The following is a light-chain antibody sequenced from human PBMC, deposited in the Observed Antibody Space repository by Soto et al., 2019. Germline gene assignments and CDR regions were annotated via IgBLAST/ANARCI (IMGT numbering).Light chain of an antibody. J-gene: IGKJ4*01. V-gene: IGKV3-11*01. CDR1: QSVSRY. CDR3: QQRFSWPPT. Sequence: EIGLTQSPATLSLSPGERATLSCRASQSVSRYLAWYQQKPGQAPRLLIHDTSTRATGVPDTFSGSGSGTEFTLTISSLEPEDFAMYYCQQRFSWPPTFGGGTNVEVK. CDR2: DTS.